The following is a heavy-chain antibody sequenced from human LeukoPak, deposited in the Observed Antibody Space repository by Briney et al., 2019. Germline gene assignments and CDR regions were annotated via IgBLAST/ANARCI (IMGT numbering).Heavy chain of an antibody. V-gene: IGHV3-7*01. J-gene: IGHJ4*02. CDR1: GFTLSSYW. CDR2: IKRDGSEK. Sequence: PGGSLRLSCAASGFTLSSYWMSWVRQAPGKGLEWVANIKRDGSEKYYVDSVKGRFTISRDNAKNSLYLQMNSLRAEDTAVYYCARDLTSSGNPVGDYWGQGTLVTVSS. D-gene: IGHD6-19*01. CDR3: ARDLTSSGNPVGDY.